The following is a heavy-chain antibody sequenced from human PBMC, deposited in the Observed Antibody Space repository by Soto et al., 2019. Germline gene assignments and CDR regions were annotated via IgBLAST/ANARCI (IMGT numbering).Heavy chain of an antibody. D-gene: IGHD6-19*01. CDR2: ISGSGSNT. Sequence: EVQLLESGGGLVQPGGSLRLSCAASGFTFSSYAMSWVRQAPGKGLEWVSAISGSGSNTYYADSVKSRFTISRDNSKNTLYLQMNSLRAEDTAVYYCEKETSRRGGWFDYWGQGTLVTVSS. J-gene: IGHJ4*02. CDR1: GFTFSSYA. CDR3: EKETSRRGGWFDY. V-gene: IGHV3-23*01.